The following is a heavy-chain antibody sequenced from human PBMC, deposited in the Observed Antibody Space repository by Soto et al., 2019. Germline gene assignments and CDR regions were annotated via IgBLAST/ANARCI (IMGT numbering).Heavy chain of an antibody. J-gene: IGHJ4*02. Sequence: QVQLQESGPGLVKPSQTLSLTCTVSGGSISNGYYYWSWVRQNPGKGLEWIGHIYHSGRTYYNPSLKRRVTISVDTSKNQFSLNLCSVTAADTAVYYCARWVEVSLDYFDSWGQGTPVTVSS. CDR1: GGSISNGYYY. V-gene: IGHV4-31*03. CDR2: IYHSGRT. CDR3: ARWVEVSLDYFDS. D-gene: IGHD2-15*01.